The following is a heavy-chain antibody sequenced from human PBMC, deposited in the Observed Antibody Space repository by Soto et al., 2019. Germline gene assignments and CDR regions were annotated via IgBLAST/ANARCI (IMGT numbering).Heavy chain of an antibody. V-gene: IGHV4-59*01. CDR2: IHYSGNT. J-gene: IGHJ4*02. Sequence: QVQLQESGPRLVKPSETLSLTCTVSGGSLSSYHWTWIRQPPGKGLEWIGEIHYSGNTNYDPSLRCRVTISVARTNYHDSLSPTSVADAASALYAGASADYYYSSDSAALFDYLGQGSLVTVSS. CDR1: GGSLSSYH. CDR3: ASADYYYSSDSAALFDY. D-gene: IGHD3-10*01.